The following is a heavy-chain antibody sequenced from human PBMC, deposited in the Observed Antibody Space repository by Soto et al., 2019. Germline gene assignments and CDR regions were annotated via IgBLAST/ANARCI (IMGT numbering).Heavy chain of an antibody. CDR2: LYSGGSS. CDR1: GLTVSRNY. CDR3: AHSSGHHYYFDS. J-gene: IGHJ4*02. D-gene: IGHD3-22*01. Sequence: EQLVESGGGLIQPGGSLRISCAFSGLTVSRNYMSWVRQAPGKGLDWVSVLYSGGSSSYAESVKGRFTISRDSSKNILFLKMNSLRPEDTAIYYCAHSSGHHYYFDSWGQGTLVTGSS. V-gene: IGHV3-53*01.